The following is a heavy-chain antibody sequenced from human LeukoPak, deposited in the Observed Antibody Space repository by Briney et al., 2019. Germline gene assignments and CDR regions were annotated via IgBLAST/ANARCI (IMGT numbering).Heavy chain of an antibody. CDR2: ISYDGSNK. CDR1: GFTFSSYG. J-gene: IGHJ4*02. Sequence: GGSLRLSCAASGFTFSSYGMHWVRQAPGKGLEWVAVISYDGSNKYYADSVKGRFTISRDNSKNTLYLQMNSLRAEDTAVYYCAKCSNYYGSGSPGFDYWGQGTLVTVSS. V-gene: IGHV3-30*18. CDR3: AKCSNYYGSGSPGFDY. D-gene: IGHD3-10*01.